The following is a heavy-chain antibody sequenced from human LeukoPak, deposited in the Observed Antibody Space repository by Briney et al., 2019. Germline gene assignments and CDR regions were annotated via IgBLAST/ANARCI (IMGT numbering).Heavy chain of an antibody. CDR2: IYYSGST. CDR1: GGSVSSGSYY. Sequence: MSSETLSLTCTVSGGSVSSGSYYWSWIRQPPGKGLEWIGYIYYSGSTNYNPSLKSRVTISVDTSKNQFSLKLSSVTAADTAVYYCARDFLSVGATNAFDIWGQGTMVTVSS. V-gene: IGHV4-61*01. J-gene: IGHJ3*02. D-gene: IGHD1-26*01. CDR3: ARDFLSVGATNAFDI.